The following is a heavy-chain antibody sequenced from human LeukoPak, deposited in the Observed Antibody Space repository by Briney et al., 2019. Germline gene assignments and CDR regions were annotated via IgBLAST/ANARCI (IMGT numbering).Heavy chain of an antibody. Sequence: SETLSLTCTVSGGSISSGGYYWSWIRQHPGKGLEWIGYIYYSGSTYYNPSPKSRVTISVDTSKNQFSLKLSSVTAADTAVYYCARFARLHMSRYDDYWGQGTLVTVSS. D-gene: IGHD5-18*01. CDR3: ARFARLHMSRYDDY. CDR1: GGSISSGGYY. V-gene: IGHV4-31*03. CDR2: IYYSGST. J-gene: IGHJ4*02.